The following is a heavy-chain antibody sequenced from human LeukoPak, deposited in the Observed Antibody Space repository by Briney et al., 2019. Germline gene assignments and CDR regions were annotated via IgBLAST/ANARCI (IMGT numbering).Heavy chain of an antibody. J-gene: IGHJ4*02. D-gene: IGHD6-13*01. CDR3: AKLRVTAAVSY. CDR1: GFTFSSYA. Sequence: GGSLRLSCAASGFTFSSYAMSWVPQAPGKGLGWVSSISVSGSSTSYADSVKGRFSISRDNSKNTLFLQLNSLRAEDTAVYYCAKLRVTAAVSYWGQGTLVTVSS. V-gene: IGHV3-23*01. CDR2: ISVSGSST.